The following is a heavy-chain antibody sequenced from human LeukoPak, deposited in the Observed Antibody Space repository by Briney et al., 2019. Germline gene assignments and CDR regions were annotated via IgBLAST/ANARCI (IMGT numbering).Heavy chain of an antibody. Sequence: GGSLRLSCAASGFSFSDYYMAWVRQAPGRGLEWVSYITNSGSSRYYADSVRGRFTISRDNAKNSLYLQMNGLGAEDTAVYYCARDLAVAGFWGRGTLVTVSS. D-gene: IGHD6-19*01. J-gene: IGHJ4*02. CDR3: ARDLAVAGF. CDR2: ITNSGSSR. V-gene: IGHV3-11*01. CDR1: GFSFSDYY.